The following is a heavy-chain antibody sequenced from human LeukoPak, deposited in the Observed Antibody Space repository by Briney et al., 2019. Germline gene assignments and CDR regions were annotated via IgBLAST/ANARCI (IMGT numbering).Heavy chain of an antibody. Sequence: SVKVSCKASGGTFSSYAISWVRQAPGQGLEWMGGIIPIFGTANYAQRFQGRVTITADESTSTAYMELSSLRSEDTAVYYCARNGRFGELLVFDYWGQGTLVTVSS. J-gene: IGHJ4*02. CDR1: GGTFSSYA. CDR3: ARNGRFGELLVFDY. CDR2: IIPIFGTA. D-gene: IGHD3-10*01. V-gene: IGHV1-69*13.